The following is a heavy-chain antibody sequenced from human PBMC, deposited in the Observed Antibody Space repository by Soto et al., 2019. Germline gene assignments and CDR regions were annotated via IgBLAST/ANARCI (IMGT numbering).Heavy chain of an antibody. CDR2: ISGSGGST. J-gene: IGHJ5*02. Sequence: PGGSQRLSCAASEFTFRSYSMSWVRQAPGKGLEWVSAISGSGGSTYYADSVKGRFTISRDNSKNTLYLQMNSLRAEDTAVYYCAKDGRIVVVVPSGWHWFDPWGQGTLVTVSS. D-gene: IGHD2-15*01. CDR1: EFTFRSYS. CDR3: AKDGRIVVVVPSGWHWFDP. V-gene: IGHV3-23*01.